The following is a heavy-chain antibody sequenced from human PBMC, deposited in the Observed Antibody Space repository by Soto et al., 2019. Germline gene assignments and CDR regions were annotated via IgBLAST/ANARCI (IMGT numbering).Heavy chain of an antibody. CDR3: ERGLDAFDI. CDR1: GFTVSSNY. Sequence: EVQLVESGGGLVQPGGSLRLSCAASGFTVSSNYMSWVRQAPGKGLEWVSVIYSGGSTDYADSVKGRFTISRNNSKNTVYLQMDSLRAEDTAEYYCERGLDAFDIWGQGTMVTVSS. V-gene: IGHV3-66*01. CDR2: IYSGGST. J-gene: IGHJ3*02.